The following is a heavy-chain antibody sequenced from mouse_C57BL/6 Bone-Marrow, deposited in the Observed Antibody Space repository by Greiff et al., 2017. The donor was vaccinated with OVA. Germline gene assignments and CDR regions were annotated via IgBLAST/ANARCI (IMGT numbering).Heavy chain of an antibody. J-gene: IGHJ3*01. D-gene: IGHD1-1*01. Sequence: EVQLQQSGPGLVKPSQSLSLTCSVTGYSITSGYYWNWIRQFPGNKLEWLGYISYDGSNNYNPSLKNRISITSNTSKNQFFLKLNSGTTEDTATYYCARVGLRSVAYWGQGTLVTVSA. V-gene: IGHV3-6*01. CDR1: GYSITSGYY. CDR2: ISYDGSN. CDR3: ARVGLRSVAY.